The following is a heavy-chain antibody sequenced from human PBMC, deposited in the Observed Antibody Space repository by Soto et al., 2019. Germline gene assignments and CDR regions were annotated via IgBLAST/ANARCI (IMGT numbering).Heavy chain of an antibody. CDR3: AKGSAGSRPYYFDY. CDR1: GFTFSNYA. D-gene: IGHD2-15*01. J-gene: IGHJ4*02. V-gene: IGHV3-23*01. Sequence: PGGSLRLSCAASGFTFSNYAMSWVRQAPGKGLEWISAISGGGSYTYSADSVKGRFTISRDNSKNTLFLQMSSLRAEDTAVYYCAKGSAGSRPYYFDYWGQGTLVTVSS. CDR2: ISGGGSYT.